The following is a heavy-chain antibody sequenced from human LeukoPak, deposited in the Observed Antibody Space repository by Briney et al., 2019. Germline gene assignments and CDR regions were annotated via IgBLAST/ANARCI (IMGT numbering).Heavy chain of an antibody. CDR1: GFTFSSYA. J-gene: IGHJ3*02. V-gene: IGHV3-21*01. CDR3: ARAPITGEYSSSWDAFDI. CDR2: ISSSSSYI. Sequence: GGSLILSCATSGFTFSSYAMSWVRQAPGKGLEWVSFISSSSSYIYYADSAKGRFTISRDNAKNSLYLQMNSLGAEDTAVYYCARAPITGEYSSSWDAFDIWGQGTKVTVSS. D-gene: IGHD6-13*01.